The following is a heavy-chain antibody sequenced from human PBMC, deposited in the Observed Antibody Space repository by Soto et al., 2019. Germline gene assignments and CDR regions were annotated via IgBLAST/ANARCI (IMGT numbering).Heavy chain of an antibody. CDR3: ARDRYFGRWSGWLQENWFDP. Sequence: QVQLVQSGAEVKKPGASVKVSCKASGYTFTSYAMNWVRQAPGQGLEWMGWINTNTGNPTYAQGFTGRFVFSLDTSVSTAYLQICSLKAEDTAVYYCARDRYFGRWSGWLQENWFDPWGQGTLVTVSS. V-gene: IGHV7-4-1*01. J-gene: IGHJ5*02. D-gene: IGHD3-9*01. CDR1: GYTFTSYA. CDR2: INTNTGNP.